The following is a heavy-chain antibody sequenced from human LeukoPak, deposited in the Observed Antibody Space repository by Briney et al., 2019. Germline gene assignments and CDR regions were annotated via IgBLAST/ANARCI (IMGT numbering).Heavy chain of an antibody. J-gene: IGHJ4*02. CDR2: ISYSGDST. Sequence: QPGGSLRLSCAASGFTLSSYVMTWVRQAPGKGLEWVSSISYSGDSTNHADSVRGRFTISRDNSNNTVYLQMNSLRAEDTAVYYCVKDRGSGDTRFDYWGQGTLVTVSS. CDR3: VKDRGSGDTRFDY. V-gene: IGHV3-23*01. CDR1: GFTLSSYV. D-gene: IGHD6-19*01.